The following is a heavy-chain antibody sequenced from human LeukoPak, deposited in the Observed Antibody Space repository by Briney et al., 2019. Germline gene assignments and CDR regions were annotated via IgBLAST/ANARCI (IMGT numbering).Heavy chain of an antibody. CDR2: IYPGDSDT. D-gene: IGHD3-10*01. CDR1: GYDFSTYW. J-gene: IGHJ5*02. CDR3: ARQVVRGGHPGGNWFDP. V-gene: IGHV5-51*01. Sequence: GESLKISCEHFGYDFSTYWIGWVRQMPGRGLEWMGIIYPGDSDTRYSPSFQGQVTISADKSISTAYLQWSSLKASDTAMYYCARQVVRGGHPGGNWFDPWGQGTLVTVSS.